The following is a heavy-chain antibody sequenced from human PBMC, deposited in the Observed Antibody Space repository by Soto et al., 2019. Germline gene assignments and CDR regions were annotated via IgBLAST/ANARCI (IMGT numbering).Heavy chain of an antibody. J-gene: IGHJ6*02. CDR1: GFTVSRNY. V-gene: IGHV3-53*05. CDR3: ARDGFWEPVFQQHSLRLYYYGMDV. D-gene: IGHD3-3*01. CDR2: SYSGGTT. Sequence: GGSLRLSCAASGFTVSRNYVSWVRQAPGKGLAWVSLSYSGGTTDYADSVKGRFTISRDNSKNTLYLQMNSLRSEDTAVYYCARDGFWEPVFQQHSLRLYYYGMDVWGQGTTVTVSS.